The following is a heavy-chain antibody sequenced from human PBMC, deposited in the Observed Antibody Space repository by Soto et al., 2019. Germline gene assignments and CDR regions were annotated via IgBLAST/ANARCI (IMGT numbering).Heavy chain of an antibody. D-gene: IGHD3-3*02. CDR3: ARDSTAFLFDY. Sequence: QVQLQESGPGRVKPSETLSLTCTVSGASVRSGSFYWSWIRQPPGKGLEWIGYIYYTGGTSYNPSLKSRLTISIDPSKNHFALNLTSVTAADTAIYYCARDSTAFLFDYWGQGALVTVSS. CDR2: IYYTGGT. V-gene: IGHV4-61*03. CDR1: GASVRSGSFY. J-gene: IGHJ4*02.